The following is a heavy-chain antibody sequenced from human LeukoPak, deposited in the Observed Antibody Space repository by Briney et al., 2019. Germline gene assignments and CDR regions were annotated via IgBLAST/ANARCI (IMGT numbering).Heavy chain of an antibody. J-gene: IGHJ3*02. Sequence: SETLSLTCTVSGGSISSSSYYWGWIRQPPGKGLEWIGSIYYSGSTYYNPSLKSRVTISVDTSKNQFSLKLSSVTAADTAVYYCARDPHYYDSSGYPTGGAFDIWGQGTMVTVSS. CDR2: IYYSGST. D-gene: IGHD3-22*01. V-gene: IGHV4-39*07. CDR1: GGSISSSSYY. CDR3: ARDPHYYDSSGYPTGGAFDI.